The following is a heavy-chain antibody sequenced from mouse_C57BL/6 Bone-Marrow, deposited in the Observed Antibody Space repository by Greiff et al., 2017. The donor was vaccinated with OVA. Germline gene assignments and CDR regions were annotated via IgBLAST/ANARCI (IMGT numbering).Heavy chain of an antibody. CDR1: GYTFTSYG. CDR2: IYPRSGNT. D-gene: IGHD1-1*01. CDR3: AGGYYGYFDY. V-gene: IGHV1-81*01. Sequence: QVQLQQSGAELARPGASVKLSCKASGYTFTSYGISWVKQRTGQGLEWIGEIYPRSGNTYYNEKFKGKATLTADKSSSTAYMGLRSLTSEDSAVYFCAGGYYGYFDYWGQGTTLTVSS. J-gene: IGHJ2*01.